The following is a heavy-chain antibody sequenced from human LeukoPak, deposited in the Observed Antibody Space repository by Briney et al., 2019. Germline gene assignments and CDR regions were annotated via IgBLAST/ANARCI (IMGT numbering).Heavy chain of an antibody. CDR1: GFTFGPYT. J-gene: IGHJ4*02. Sequence: PGGSLRLSCAASGFTFGPYTINWVRQAPGKGLEWVSYISSSSDTIYYADSVKGRFTISRDNSKNTLYLQMNSLRAEDTAVYYCARDGTGTPPFDYWGQGTLVTVSS. CDR3: ARDGTGTPPFDY. D-gene: IGHD1-1*01. CDR2: ISSSSDTI. V-gene: IGHV3-48*01.